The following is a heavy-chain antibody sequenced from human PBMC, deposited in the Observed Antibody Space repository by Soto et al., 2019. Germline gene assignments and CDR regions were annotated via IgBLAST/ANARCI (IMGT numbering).Heavy chain of an antibody. Sequence: GGSLRLSCAASGITFSNYAMNWVRQGPGKGLEWVSGISGSADRTFYADSVKGRFTISGDNSKNTLYLQMNSLRAEDTAVYYCAKVTTTVTTIYYYYGMDVWGQGTTVTVSS. J-gene: IGHJ6*02. V-gene: IGHV3-23*01. D-gene: IGHD4-17*01. CDR2: ISGSADRT. CDR3: AKVTTTVTTIYYYYGMDV. CDR1: GITFSNYA.